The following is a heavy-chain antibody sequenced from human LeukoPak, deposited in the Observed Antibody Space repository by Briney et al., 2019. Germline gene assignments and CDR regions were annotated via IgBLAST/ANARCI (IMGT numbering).Heavy chain of an antibody. D-gene: IGHD1-26*01. V-gene: IGHV3-23*01. CDR3: AKEDALKWEVVDY. Sequence: GGSLRLSCVASGFAFNYSMNWVRQVPGQGLEWVSTISGSGDATYYAKSVKGRLTISRDNSKNTLYLEMNNLRAEDTAVYYCAKEDALKWEVVDYWGQGTLVTVSS. CDR1: GFAFNYS. CDR2: ISGSGDAT. J-gene: IGHJ4*02.